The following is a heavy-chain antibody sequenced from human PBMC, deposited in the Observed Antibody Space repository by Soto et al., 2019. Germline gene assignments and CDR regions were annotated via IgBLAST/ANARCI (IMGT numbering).Heavy chain of an antibody. J-gene: IGHJ4*02. V-gene: IGHV4-39*01. D-gene: IGHD2-2*01. Sequence: PSETLSLTCTVSGGSISSSSYYWGWIRQPPGKGLKWIGSIYYSGSTYYNHSLKSRVTISVDTSKNQFSLKLISVTAADTVVYYCASFLCSSTTCSSHEFDYWGQGTLVTVS. CDR1: GGSISSSSYY. CDR3: ASFLCSSTTCSSHEFDY. CDR2: IYYSGST.